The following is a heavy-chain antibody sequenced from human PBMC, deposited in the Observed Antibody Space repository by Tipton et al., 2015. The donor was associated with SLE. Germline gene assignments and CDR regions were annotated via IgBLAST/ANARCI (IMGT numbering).Heavy chain of an antibody. Sequence: TLSLTCTVSGDSINNSSYYWSWIRQPPGKGLEWIGYIYYSGSTNYNPSLKSRVTISVDTSKNQFSLKLSSVAAADTAVYYCARVDGSGPDAFDIWGQGTMVTVSS. V-gene: IGHV4-61*01. CDR3: ARVDGSGPDAFDI. CDR2: IYYSGST. D-gene: IGHD3-10*01. J-gene: IGHJ3*02. CDR1: GDSINNSSYY.